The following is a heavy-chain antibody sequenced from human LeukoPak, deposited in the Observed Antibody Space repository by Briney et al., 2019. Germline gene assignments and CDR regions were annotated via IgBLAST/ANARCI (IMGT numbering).Heavy chain of an antibody. CDR2: IYYSGST. D-gene: IGHD1-14*01. CDR3: ARDHNNHFDY. Sequence: SQTLSLTCTVSGGSISSGGYYWSWIRQHPGKGLEWIGYIYYSGSTYYNPSLKSRVTISVDTSKNQFSLKLSSVTAADTAVYYCARDHNNHFDYWGQGTLLTVSS. V-gene: IGHV4-31*03. J-gene: IGHJ4*02. CDR1: GGSISSGGYY.